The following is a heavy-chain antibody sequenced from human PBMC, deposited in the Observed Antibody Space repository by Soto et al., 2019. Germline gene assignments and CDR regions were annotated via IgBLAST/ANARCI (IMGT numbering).Heavy chain of an antibody. Sequence: QVQLVQSGAEVKKPGSSVKFSCKASGGIFSTYAISWLRQAPGQGLEWMGGIIPIFGTPNYAQKFQGRVTITADESTSPAYMELSRLRSEDTAVYYCARDRDDYGSGNYYNRIDFWGQGTLVTVSS. J-gene: IGHJ4*02. V-gene: IGHV1-69*01. CDR1: GGIFSTYA. D-gene: IGHD3-10*01. CDR3: ARDRDDYGSGNYYNRIDF. CDR2: IIPIFGTP.